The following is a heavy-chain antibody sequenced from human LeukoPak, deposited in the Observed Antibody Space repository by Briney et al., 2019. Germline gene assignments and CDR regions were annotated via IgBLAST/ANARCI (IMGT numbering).Heavy chain of an antibody. CDR1: GFTFSSYA. CDR2: ISYDGSNK. V-gene: IGHV3-30*04. D-gene: IGHD3-22*01. CDR3: ARDRRARGYYDSSGPRAPWFDP. J-gene: IGHJ5*02. Sequence: PGGSLRLSCAASGFTFSSYAMHWVRQAPGKGLEWVAVISYDGSNKYYADSVKGRFTISRDNSKNTLYLQMNSLRAEDTAVYYCARDRRARGYYDSSGPRAPWFDPWGQGTLATVSS.